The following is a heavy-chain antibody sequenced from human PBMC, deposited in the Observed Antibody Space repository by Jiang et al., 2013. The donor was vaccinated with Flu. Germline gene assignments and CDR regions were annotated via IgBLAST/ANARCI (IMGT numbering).Heavy chain of an antibody. CDR3: ARLASDIVVVPAAKGAFDI. Sequence: GSGLVKPSQTLSLTCAVSGGSISSGGYSWSWIRQPPGKGLEWIGYIYHSGSTYYNPSLKSRVTISVDRSKNQFSLKLSSVTAADTAVYYCARLASDIVVVPAAKGAFDIWGQGTMVTVSS. CDR1: GGSISSGGYS. V-gene: IGHV4-30-2*01. D-gene: IGHD2-2*01. J-gene: IGHJ3*02. CDR2: IYHSGST.